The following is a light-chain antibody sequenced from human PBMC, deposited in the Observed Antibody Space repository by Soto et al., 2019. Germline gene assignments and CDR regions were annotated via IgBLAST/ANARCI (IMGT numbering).Light chain of an antibody. V-gene: IGKV3-20*01. J-gene: IGKJ2*01. CDR2: GAS. Sequence: EIVLTQSPGTLSLSPGERATLSCRASQSVSSSSLAWYQQKPGQSPRLLIYGASSRATGIPDRFSGRGSGTDFTLTISRLEPEDFAVYYCQQHGTSPYTFGQGTVLEIK. CDR3: QQHGTSPYT. CDR1: QSVSSSS.